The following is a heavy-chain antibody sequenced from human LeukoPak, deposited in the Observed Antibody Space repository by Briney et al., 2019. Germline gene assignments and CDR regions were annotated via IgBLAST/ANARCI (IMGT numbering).Heavy chain of an antibody. CDR3: ATSSNAPGNH. D-gene: IGHD2-2*01. Sequence: PGGSLRLSCAASGFTFNGYWMSWVRQAPGKGLEWVANIKEDGSAQYYVGSVKGRFTISRDNAKNSLSLQMNSLRAEDTAVYCATSSNAPGNHWGQGTLVTVSS. CDR1: GFTFNGYW. CDR2: IKEDGSAQ. J-gene: IGHJ5*02. V-gene: IGHV3-7*01.